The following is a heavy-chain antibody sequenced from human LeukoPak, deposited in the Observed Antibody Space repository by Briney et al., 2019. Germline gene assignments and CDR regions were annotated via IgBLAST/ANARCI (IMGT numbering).Heavy chain of an antibody. CDR2: IYPGDSDT. D-gene: IGHD2-21*02. J-gene: IGHJ4*02. CDR1: GYSFTSYW. V-gene: IGHV5-51*01. Sequence: GESLKISCKGSGYSFTSYWIGWVRQTPGKGLEWMGIIYPGDSDTRYSPSFQGQVTISADKSISTAYLQWSSLKASDTAMYYCARPYCGGDCYSGTHFDYWGQGTLVTVSS. CDR3: ARPYCGGDCYSGTHFDY.